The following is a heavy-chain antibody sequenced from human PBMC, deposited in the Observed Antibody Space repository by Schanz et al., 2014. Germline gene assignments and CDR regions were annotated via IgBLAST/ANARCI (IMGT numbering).Heavy chain of an antibody. D-gene: IGHD2-15*01. J-gene: IGHJ4*02. Sequence: QVQLQESGPGLVKPSETLSLTCSVSGDSITGVSRYWGWIRQPPGKGLEWIASDCISATDYVNESLQSRFSISIDRSKNQLSLKLPCGTAADTAVYFCARHRDEMATVSSPFDYWGQGILVTVSS. CDR2: DCISATD. CDR3: ARHRDEMATVSSPFDY. CDR1: GDSITGVSRY. V-gene: IGHV4-39*01.